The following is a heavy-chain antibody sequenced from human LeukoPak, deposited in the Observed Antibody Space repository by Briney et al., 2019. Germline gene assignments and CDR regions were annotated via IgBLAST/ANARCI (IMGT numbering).Heavy chain of an antibody. V-gene: IGHV3-30-3*01. J-gene: IGHJ4*02. CDR2: ISYDGSNK. D-gene: IGHD2/OR15-2a*01. CDR1: GFTFSSYA. Sequence: GGSLRLSCAASGFTFSSYAMHWVRQAPGKRLEWVAVISYDGSNKYYADSVKGRFTISRDNSKNTLYLQMNSLRAEDTAVYYCARDNRLDYWGQGTLVTVSS. CDR3: ARDNRLDY.